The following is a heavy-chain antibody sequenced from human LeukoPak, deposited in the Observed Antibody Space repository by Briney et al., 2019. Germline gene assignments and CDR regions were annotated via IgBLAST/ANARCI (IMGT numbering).Heavy chain of an antibody. CDR2: IYYSGST. V-gene: IGHV4-59*01. Sequence: PSETLSLTCTVSGGSISSYYWSWIRQPPGEGLGWIGYIYYSGSTNYNPPLKSRVTISVDTSKNQFSLKLSSVTAADTAVYYRAREQLGANFDYWGQGTLVTVSS. D-gene: IGHD6-6*01. CDR3: AREQLGANFDY. J-gene: IGHJ4*02. CDR1: GGSISSYY.